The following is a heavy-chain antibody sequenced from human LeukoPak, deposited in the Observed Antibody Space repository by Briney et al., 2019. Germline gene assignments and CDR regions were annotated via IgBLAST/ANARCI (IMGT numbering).Heavy chain of an antibody. Sequence: ASVKVSCKASGYTFTCYYMHWVRQAPGQGREWMGWINPNSGGTNYAQKFQGRVTMTRDTSISTAYMELSRLRSDDTAVYYCARAYCGGDCSFDYWGQGTLVTVSS. CDR3: ARAYCGGDCSFDY. D-gene: IGHD2-21*02. J-gene: IGHJ4*02. V-gene: IGHV1-2*02. CDR1: GYTFTCYY. CDR2: INPNSGGT.